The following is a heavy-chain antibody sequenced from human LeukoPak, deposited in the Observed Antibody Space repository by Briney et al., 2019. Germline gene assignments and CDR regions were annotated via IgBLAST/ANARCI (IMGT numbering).Heavy chain of an antibody. V-gene: IGHV3-53*01. D-gene: IGHD6-19*01. CDR1: GFTVSSNY. Sequence: GGSLRLSCAASGFTVSSNYISWVRQAPGKGLEWVSVIYSGGSTYYADSVKGRFTISRDNSKNTLYLQMNSLRAEDTAVYYCARQWLPYYYGMDVWGQGTTVTVSS. CDR3: ARQWLPYYYGMDV. CDR2: IYSGGST. J-gene: IGHJ6*02.